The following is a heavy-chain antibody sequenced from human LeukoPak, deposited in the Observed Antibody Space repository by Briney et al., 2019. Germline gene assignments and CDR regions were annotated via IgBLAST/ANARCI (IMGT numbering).Heavy chain of an antibody. CDR1: GYSFTSYW. CDR3: ARRYYDFWSGDHYYGMDV. Sequence: GESLKISCKGSGYSFTSYWIGWVRQMPGKGLEWMGIIYSGDYDTRYSPSFQGQVTITADKSISTAYLQWSSPKASDTAMYYCARRYYDFWSGDHYYGMDVWGQGTTVTVSS. D-gene: IGHD3-3*01. V-gene: IGHV5-51*01. J-gene: IGHJ6*02. CDR2: IYSGDYDT.